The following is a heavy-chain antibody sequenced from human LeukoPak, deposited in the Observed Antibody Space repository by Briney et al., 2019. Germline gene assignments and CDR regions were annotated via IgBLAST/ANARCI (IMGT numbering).Heavy chain of an antibody. CDR3: AKDRRSQWLVQDY. D-gene: IGHD6-19*01. CDR1: GFTFSDYY. J-gene: IGHJ4*02. Sequence: GSLRLSCAASGFTFSDYYMSWIRQAPGKGLEWVSAISGSGGSTYYADSVKGRFTISRDNSKNTLYLQMNSLRAEDTAVYYCAKDRRSQWLVQDYWGQGTLVTVSS. CDR2: ISGSGGST. V-gene: IGHV3-23*01.